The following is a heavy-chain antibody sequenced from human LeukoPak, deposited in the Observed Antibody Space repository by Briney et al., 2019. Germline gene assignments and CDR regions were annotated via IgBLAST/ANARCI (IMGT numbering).Heavy chain of an antibody. V-gene: IGHV4-59*01. Sequence: SETLSLTCTVSVVSISSYYWSWIRQPPGKGLEWIGYTYYSGTTNYNPSLKSRLTISVDASKNQFSLKLSSVTAADTAVYYCASRGGWSDRGTDHWGQGTLVTVSS. CDR3: ASRGGWSDRGTDH. J-gene: IGHJ4*02. CDR2: TYYSGTT. D-gene: IGHD6-19*01. CDR1: VVSISSYY.